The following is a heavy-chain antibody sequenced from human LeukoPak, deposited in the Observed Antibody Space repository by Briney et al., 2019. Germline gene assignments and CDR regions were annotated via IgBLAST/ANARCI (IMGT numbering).Heavy chain of an antibody. CDR2: INPAGSET. CDR3: ARFGYVAAVDV. Sequence: GSLRLSCAASGFSFRAYWMTWVRQAPGTGLEWVANINPAGSETYYVDPVKGRFSISRDNAKNLVYLQMNSLRAEDTAVYHCARFGYVAAVDVWGQGTPVTVSS. CDR1: GFSFRAYW. D-gene: IGHD2-15*01. V-gene: IGHV3-7*01. J-gene: IGHJ4*02.